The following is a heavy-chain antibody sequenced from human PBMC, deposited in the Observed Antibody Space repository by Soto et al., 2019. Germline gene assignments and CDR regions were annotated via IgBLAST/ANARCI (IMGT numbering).Heavy chain of an antibody. Sequence: SVKVSCKASGGTFSSYAISWVRQAPGQGLEWMGGIIPIFGTANYAQKFQGRVTITADESTSTAYMELSSLRSEDTAVYYCARDEVSSSSNYYYGMDVCGQGTTVTVSS. D-gene: IGHD6-6*01. CDR1: GGTFSSYA. V-gene: IGHV1-69*13. CDR3: ARDEVSSSSNYYYGMDV. CDR2: IIPIFGTA. J-gene: IGHJ6*02.